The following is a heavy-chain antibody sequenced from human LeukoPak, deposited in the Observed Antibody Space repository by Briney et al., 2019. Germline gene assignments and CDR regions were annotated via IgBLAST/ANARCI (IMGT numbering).Heavy chain of an antibody. Sequence: SETLSLTCTVSGYSITSGYNWAWIRQPPGKVLEWIGSIYHSGSAYYNPSLKSRVTISVDTSKNQFSPKLSSVTAADTAVYYCARGLLITIFGVVTMYYFDYWGQGTLVTVSS. CDR1: GYSITSGYN. D-gene: IGHD3-3*01. V-gene: IGHV4-38-2*02. J-gene: IGHJ4*02. CDR2: IYHSGSA. CDR3: ARGLLITIFGVVTMYYFDY.